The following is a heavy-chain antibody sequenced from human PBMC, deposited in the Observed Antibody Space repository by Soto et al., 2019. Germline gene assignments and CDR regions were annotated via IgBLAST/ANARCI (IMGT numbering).Heavy chain of an antibody. Sequence: PSETLSLTCAVYGGSFSGYYWTWIRQPPGTGLEWIGEINHSGSTNYNPSLKSRVTISVDTSKNQFSLKLTSVTAADTAVYYCTTDSRTHCAPLFDYWGQGILVTVSS. CDR2: INHSGST. CDR1: GGSFSGYY. V-gene: IGHV4-34*01. CDR3: TTDSRTHCAPLFDY. D-gene: IGHD2-21*01. J-gene: IGHJ4*02.